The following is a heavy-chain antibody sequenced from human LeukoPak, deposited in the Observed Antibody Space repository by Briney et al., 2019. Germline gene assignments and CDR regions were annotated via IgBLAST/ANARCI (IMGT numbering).Heavy chain of an antibody. Sequence: GASVKVSCKASGGTFSSYAISWVRQAPGQGLEWMGRIIPIFGTANYAQKFQGRVTINADEFTSTVYMELYSLTSEDTAVYYCARDRGYSYAKKSSYYYYMDVWGKGTTVTISS. D-gene: IGHD5-18*01. CDR2: IIPIFGTA. CDR1: GGTFSSYA. V-gene: IGHV1-69*13. CDR3: ARDRGYSYAKKSSYYYYMDV. J-gene: IGHJ6*03.